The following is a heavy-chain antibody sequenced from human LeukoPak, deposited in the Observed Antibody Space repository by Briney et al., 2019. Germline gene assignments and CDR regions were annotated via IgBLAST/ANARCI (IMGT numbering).Heavy chain of an antibody. Sequence: GGSLRLSCAASGFTFSSYSMNWVRQAPGKGLEWVSSISSSSSYIYYADSVKGRFTISRDNAKNSLYLQTNSLRAEDTAVYYCARDLLVVPAAILGYWGQGTLVTVSS. CDR2: ISSSSSYI. J-gene: IGHJ4*02. CDR3: ARDLLVVPAAILGY. V-gene: IGHV3-21*01. CDR1: GFTFSSYS. D-gene: IGHD2-2*02.